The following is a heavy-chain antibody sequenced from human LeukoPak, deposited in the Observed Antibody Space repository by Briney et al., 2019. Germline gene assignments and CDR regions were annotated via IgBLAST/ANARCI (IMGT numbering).Heavy chain of an antibody. CDR3: AKDRYYDSNRPHFQH. J-gene: IGHJ1*01. V-gene: IGHV3-9*01. D-gene: IGHD3-22*01. CDR1: GFTFDDYA. Sequence: GRSLRLSCAASGFTFDDYAMHWVRHAPGKGLEWVSGISWNSGSIGYADSVKGRFTISRDNAKNSLYLQMNSLRAEDTALYYCAKDRYYDSNRPHFQHWGQGTLVTVSS. CDR2: ISWNSGSI.